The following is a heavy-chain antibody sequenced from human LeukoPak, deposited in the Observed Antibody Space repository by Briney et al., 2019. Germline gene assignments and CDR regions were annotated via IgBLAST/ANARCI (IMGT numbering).Heavy chain of an antibody. D-gene: IGHD6-13*01. Sequence: SETLSLTCTVSGGSINSGGFSWTWIRQPAGKGLEWIGRIYTSGSTKYNPSLRSRVTISVDTSKNQFSLNLRSVTAADTAVYYCARQGGSSSPYYYYYMDVWGKGTTVTVSS. CDR2: IYTSGST. CDR1: GGSINSGGFS. V-gene: IGHV4-61*02. CDR3: ARQGGSSSPYYYYYMDV. J-gene: IGHJ6*03.